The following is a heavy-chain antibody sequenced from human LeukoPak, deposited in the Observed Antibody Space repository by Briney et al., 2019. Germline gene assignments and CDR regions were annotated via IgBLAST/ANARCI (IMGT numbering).Heavy chain of an antibody. CDR2: INSDGSTT. CDR1: GFTFSSYW. Sequence: QPGGSLRLSCAASGFTFSSYWMHWVRQAPGKGLVWVSRINSDGSTTTYADSVTGRFTISRDNAKNTQYLQMDSLRAEGAAVYYCARGSTGDWYFDLWGRGTLVTVSS. V-gene: IGHV3-74*01. J-gene: IGHJ2*01. CDR3: ARGSTGDWYFDL. D-gene: IGHD7-27*01.